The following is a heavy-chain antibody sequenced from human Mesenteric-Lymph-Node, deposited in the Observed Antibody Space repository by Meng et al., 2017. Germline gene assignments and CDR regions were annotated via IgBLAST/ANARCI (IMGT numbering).Heavy chain of an antibody. CDR2: IKQDGSEK. CDR3: ARDSSEKRWYY. J-gene: IGHJ4*02. Sequence: GESLKISCAASGFTFSSYSMNWVRQAPGKGLEWVANIKQDGSEKYYVDSVKGRFTISRDNAKNSLYLQMNSLRAEDTAVYYCARDSSEKRWYYWGQGTLVTVSS. D-gene: IGHD3-22*01. CDR1: GFTFSSYS. V-gene: IGHV3-7*01.